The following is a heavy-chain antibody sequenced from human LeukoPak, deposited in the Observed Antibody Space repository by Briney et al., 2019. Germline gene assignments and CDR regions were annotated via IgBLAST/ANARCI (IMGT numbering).Heavy chain of an antibody. Sequence: SVKVSCKASGGTFSSYAISWVRQAPGQGLEWMGGIIPIFGTANYAQKFQGRVTITTDESTSTAYMELSSLRSEDTAVYYCARPDSSGYSFDYYYMDVWGKGTTVTVSS. CDR1: GGTFSSYA. V-gene: IGHV1-69*05. D-gene: IGHD3-22*01. J-gene: IGHJ6*03. CDR3: ARPDSSGYSFDYYYMDV. CDR2: IIPIFGTA.